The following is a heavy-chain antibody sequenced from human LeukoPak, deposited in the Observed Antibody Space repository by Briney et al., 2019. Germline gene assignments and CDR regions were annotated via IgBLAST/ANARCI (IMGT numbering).Heavy chain of an antibody. J-gene: IGHJ3*02. V-gene: IGHV3-7*01. CDR1: GFTFSSYW. CDR2: IKQDGSEK. CDR3: ARDTPHDAFDI. Sequence: GGSLRLSCAASGFTFSSYWMSWVRQAPGKGVEWVANIKQDGSEKYYVDSVKGRFTISRDNAKNSLYLQMNSLRAEDTAVYYCARDTPHDAFDIWGQGTMVTVSS.